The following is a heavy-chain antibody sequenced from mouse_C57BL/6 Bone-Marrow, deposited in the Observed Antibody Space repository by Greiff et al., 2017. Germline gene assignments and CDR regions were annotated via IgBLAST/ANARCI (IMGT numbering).Heavy chain of an antibody. J-gene: IGHJ4*01. CDR3: ARWLTLKGDY. CDR2: IDPSDSYT. Sequence: QVQLKQPGAELVKPGASVKLSCKASGYTFTSYWMQWVKQRPGQGLEWIGEIDPSDSYTNYNQKFKGKATLTVDTSSSTAYMQLSSLTSEDSAVSYCARWLTLKGDYWGQGTSVTVSS. D-gene: IGHD2-2*01. V-gene: IGHV1-50*01. CDR1: GYTFTSYW.